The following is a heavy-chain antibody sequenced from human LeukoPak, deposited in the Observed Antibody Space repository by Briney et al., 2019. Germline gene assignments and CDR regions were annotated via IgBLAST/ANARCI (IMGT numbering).Heavy chain of an antibody. Sequence: GASVKVSCKVSGYTLTELSMHWVRQAPGKGLEWMGGFDPEDGETIYAQKFQGRVTMTEDTSTDTAYMELSSLRSEDTAVYYCATPPRAEITIWDAFDIWGQGTMVTVSS. D-gene: IGHD3-10*01. CDR1: GYTLTELS. V-gene: IGHV1-24*01. CDR3: ATPPRAEITIWDAFDI. J-gene: IGHJ3*02. CDR2: FDPEDGET.